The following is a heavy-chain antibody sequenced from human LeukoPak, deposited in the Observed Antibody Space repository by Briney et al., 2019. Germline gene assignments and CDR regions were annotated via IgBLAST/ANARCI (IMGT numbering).Heavy chain of an antibody. CDR3: AKDTGMGGVPAANFQGAFDI. CDR1: GFTVSSNY. V-gene: IGHV3-53*05. D-gene: IGHD2-2*01. Sequence: GGSLRLSCAASGFTVSSNYMSWVRQAPGKGLEWVSVIYSGGSTYYADSVKGRFAISRDNAKNSLYLQMNSLRAEDTALYYCAKDTGMGGVPAANFQGAFDIWGQGTMVTVSS. J-gene: IGHJ3*02. CDR2: IYSGGST.